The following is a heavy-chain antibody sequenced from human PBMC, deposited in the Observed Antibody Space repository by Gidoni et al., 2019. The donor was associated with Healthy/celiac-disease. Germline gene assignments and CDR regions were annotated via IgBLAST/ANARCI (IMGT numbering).Heavy chain of an antibody. Sequence: QVQLQESGPGLVKPSENLSLTCTVSGGSISRYYWSWIRQPAGKGLEWIGRSYPSGSTNYNPSLKSRFTMSVDTSKNQFSLKLSSVTAADTAVYYWARDRCSGGSCYPYYYYGMDVWGQGTTVTVSS. CDR3: ARDRCSGGSCYPYYYYGMDV. J-gene: IGHJ6*02. CDR1: GGSISRYY. D-gene: IGHD2-15*01. V-gene: IGHV4-4*07. CDR2: SYPSGST.